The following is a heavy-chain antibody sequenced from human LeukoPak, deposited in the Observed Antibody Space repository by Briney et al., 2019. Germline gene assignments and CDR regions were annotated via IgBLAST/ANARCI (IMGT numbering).Heavy chain of an antibody. CDR3: ARHEGTIAARLFYYYYGMDV. Sequence: SETLSLTCTVSGGSISSSSYYWGWIRQPPGKGLEWIGSIYYSGSTYYNPSLKSRVTISVDTSKNQFSLKPSSVTAADTAVYYCARHEGTIAARLFYYYYGMDVWGQGTTVTVSS. D-gene: IGHD6-6*01. V-gene: IGHV4-39*01. J-gene: IGHJ6*02. CDR1: GGSISSSSYY. CDR2: IYYSGST.